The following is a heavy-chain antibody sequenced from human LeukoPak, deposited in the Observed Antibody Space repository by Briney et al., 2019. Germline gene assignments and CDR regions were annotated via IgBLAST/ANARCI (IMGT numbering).Heavy chain of an antibody. D-gene: IGHD3-10*01. Sequence: GGTLRLLCGASVLTYWNACVSGATGPWGRGWVDGGRHQYKTDGGTTDYAATAKGRFTISRDDSTNTLYLQMNSLKTEDTAVYYCTTDGAVIEITMVRGVIIGWGQGSLVTVSS. V-gene: IGHV3-15*01. J-gene: IGHJ4*02. CDR2: HQYKTDGGTT. CDR1: VLTYWNAC. CDR3: TTDGAVIEITMVRGVIIG.